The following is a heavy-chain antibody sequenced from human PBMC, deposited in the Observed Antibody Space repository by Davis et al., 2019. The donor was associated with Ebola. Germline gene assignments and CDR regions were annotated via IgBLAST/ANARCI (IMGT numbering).Heavy chain of an antibody. D-gene: IGHD3-10*01. CDR1: GGTFSSYA. CDR2: IIPILGIA. J-gene: IGHJ6*02. CDR3: ARRGYYYGSGSTYQLGYYYGMDV. V-gene: IGHV1-69*04. Sequence: SVKVSCKASGGTFSSYAISWVRQAPGQGLEWMGRIIPILGIANYAQKFQGRVTITADKSTSTAYMELSSLRSEDTAVYYCARRGYYYGSGSTYQLGYYYGMDVWGQGTTVTVSS.